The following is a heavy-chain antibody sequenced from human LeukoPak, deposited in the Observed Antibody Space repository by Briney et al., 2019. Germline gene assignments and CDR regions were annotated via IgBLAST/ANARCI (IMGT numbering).Heavy chain of an antibody. Sequence: GASVKVSCKASGGTFSSYVISWVRQAPGQGLEWMGGIIPIFGTANYAQKFQGRVTITADESTSTAYMELSSLRSEDTAVYYCARQYYYDSSGYYDYWGQGTLVTVSS. CDR3: ARQYYYDSSGYYDY. CDR1: GGTFSSYV. D-gene: IGHD3-22*01. V-gene: IGHV1-69*13. J-gene: IGHJ4*02. CDR2: IIPIFGTA.